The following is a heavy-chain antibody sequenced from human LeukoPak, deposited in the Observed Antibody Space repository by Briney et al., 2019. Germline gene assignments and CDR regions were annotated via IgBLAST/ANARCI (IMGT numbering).Heavy chain of an antibody. CDR2: INQSGST. J-gene: IGHJ4*02. Sequence: SETLSLTCAVYGGSFSGYYWSWIRQPPGKGLEWIGEINQSGSTNYNPSLKSRVTISVDTSKNQFSLKLSSVTAADTAVYYCASVVEMATIRFDYWGQGTLVTVSS. D-gene: IGHD5-24*01. V-gene: IGHV4-34*01. CDR3: ASVVEMATIRFDY. CDR1: GGSFSGYY.